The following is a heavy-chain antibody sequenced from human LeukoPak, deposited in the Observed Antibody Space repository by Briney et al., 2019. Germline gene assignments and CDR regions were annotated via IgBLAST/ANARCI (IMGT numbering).Heavy chain of an antibody. Sequence: GGSLRLSCAASGFTFSSYSMNWVRQAPGKGLEWVSSISSSSSYIYYADSVKGRFTISRDNAKNSLYLQMNSLRAEDTAVYYRARPYCSSTSCYRYFDLWGRGTLVTVSS. D-gene: IGHD2-2*02. CDR2: ISSSSSYI. CDR3: ARPYCSSTSCYRYFDL. J-gene: IGHJ2*01. V-gene: IGHV3-21*01. CDR1: GFTFSSYS.